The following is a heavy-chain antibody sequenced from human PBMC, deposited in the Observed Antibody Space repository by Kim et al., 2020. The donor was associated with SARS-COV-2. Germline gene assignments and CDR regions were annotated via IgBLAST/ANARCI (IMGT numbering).Heavy chain of an antibody. Sequence: SQEFQGRVTITRDTSASTAYMELSSLRSEDTAVYYCARRGEYSSSWVFDYWGQGTLVTVSS. V-gene: IGHV1-3*01. D-gene: IGHD6-13*01. CDR3: ARRGEYSSSWVFDY. J-gene: IGHJ4*02.